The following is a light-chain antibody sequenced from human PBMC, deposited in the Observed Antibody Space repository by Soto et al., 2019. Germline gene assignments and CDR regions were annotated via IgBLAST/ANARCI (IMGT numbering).Light chain of an antibody. J-gene: IGKJ3*01. CDR3: QQSYSTLFT. V-gene: IGKV1-39*01. CDR2: AAS. CDR1: QNVIKY. Sequence: DIQMTPSPSSLSASVGDRVTITCRASQNVIKYLNWYQQKPGRAPNLLIYAASRLQSGVPSRFSASGSGTEFTLTISSLQPEDFATYYFQQSYSTLFTFGPGTKVEIK.